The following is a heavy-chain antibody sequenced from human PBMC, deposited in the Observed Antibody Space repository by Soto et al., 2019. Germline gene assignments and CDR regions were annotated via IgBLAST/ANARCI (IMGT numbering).Heavy chain of an antibody. CDR2: MNPNSGNT. J-gene: IGHJ4*02. V-gene: IGHV1-8*01. CDR3: ARRALGRGREPFDY. Sequence: GASVKVSCKASGYTFISYDINWVRQATGQGLEWMGWMNPNSGNTGYAQKFQGRVTMTRNTSISTAYMELSSLRSEDTAVYYCARRALGRGREPFDYWGQGTLVTVSS. CDR1: GYTFISYD. D-gene: IGHD3-16*01.